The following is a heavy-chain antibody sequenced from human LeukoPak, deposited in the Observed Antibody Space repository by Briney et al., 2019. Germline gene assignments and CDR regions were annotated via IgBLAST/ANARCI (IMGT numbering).Heavy chain of an antibody. V-gene: IGHV4-59*01. D-gene: IGHD2-2*01. CDR1: GGSISSYY. Sequence: NASETLSLTCTVSGGSISSYYWSWIRQPPGKGLEWIGYIYYSGSTNYNPSLKSRVTISVDTSKNQFSLKLSSVTAADTAVYYCARVVVPAAVVYYYYMDVWGKGTTVTVSS. CDR3: ARVVVPAAVVYYYYMDV. J-gene: IGHJ6*03. CDR2: IYYSGST.